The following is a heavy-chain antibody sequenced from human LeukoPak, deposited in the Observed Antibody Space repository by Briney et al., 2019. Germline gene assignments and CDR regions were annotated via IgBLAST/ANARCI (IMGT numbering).Heavy chain of an antibody. Sequence: PSGGSLILSCAASGFTFSGYWMHWVRQAPGKGLVWVSRTNRDDSDTSYADSVKGRFTISRDKAKSTLYLQMNSLRVEDTAVYYCARSANYFDTSGQDYWGQGTLVTVSS. J-gene: IGHJ4*02. CDR2: TNRDDSDT. D-gene: IGHD3-22*01. V-gene: IGHV3-74*01. CDR1: GFTFSGYW. CDR3: ARSANYFDTSGQDY.